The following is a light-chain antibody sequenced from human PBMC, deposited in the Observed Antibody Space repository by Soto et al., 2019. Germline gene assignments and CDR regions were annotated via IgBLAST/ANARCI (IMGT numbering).Light chain of an antibody. CDR1: RSYVGGYNY. V-gene: IGLV2-14*01. CDR3: SSYTSSSTLV. Sequence: QSALTQPASVSVSPGQSITISCTGTRSYVGGYNYVSWYQQHPGKAPKLMIYDVSNRPSGVSNRFSGSKSGNTASLTISGLQAEDEADYYCSSYTSSSTLVFGTGTKVTVL. J-gene: IGLJ1*01. CDR2: DVS.